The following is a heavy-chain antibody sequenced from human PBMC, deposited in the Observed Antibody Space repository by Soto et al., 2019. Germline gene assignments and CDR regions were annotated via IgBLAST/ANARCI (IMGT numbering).Heavy chain of an antibody. CDR3: ARVPLDYSNSHHFDF. CDR2: IYNNRSF. V-gene: IGHV4-61*01. CDR1: GGSVSSGSFY. Sequence: PSETLSLTCTVSGGSVSSGSFYWSWIRQPPGKALEWIGFIYNNRSFNYNPSLKSRVTMSVDTSKHQFSLKLSSVTAADTAVYYCARVPLDYSNSHHFDFWGQGALVTVSS. J-gene: IGHJ4*02. D-gene: IGHD6-6*01.